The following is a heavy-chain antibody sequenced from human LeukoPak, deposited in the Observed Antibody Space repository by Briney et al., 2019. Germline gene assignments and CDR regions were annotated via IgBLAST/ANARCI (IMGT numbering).Heavy chain of an antibody. D-gene: IGHD3-22*01. CDR3: ARHYYDISGFYALVFDY. Sequence: SETLSLTCTVSGGSISSFYWTWIRQPPGKGLEWIGYIYSSGSTNYNPSLKSRVTISVDMSKNQFSLKLSSVTAADTAVYYCARHYYDISGFYALVFDYWGQGTLVTVSS. CDR1: GGSISSFY. J-gene: IGHJ4*02. V-gene: IGHV4-59*08. CDR2: IYSSGST.